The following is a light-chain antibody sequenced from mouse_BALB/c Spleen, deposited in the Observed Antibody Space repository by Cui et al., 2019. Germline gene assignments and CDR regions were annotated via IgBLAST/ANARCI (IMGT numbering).Light chain of an antibody. CDR2: DTS. CDR1: SSVSY. Sequence: IVPTQSPANMSASPGEKVTMTCSASSSVSYMNWYQQKPGSPPRLLIYDTSNLASGVPSRFSSSGSGTAYSLTIGRMEAEDAATYYCQQWSSYPLTFGSGTKLEIK. V-gene: IGKV4-55*01. CDR3: QQWSSYPLT. J-gene: IGKJ4*01.